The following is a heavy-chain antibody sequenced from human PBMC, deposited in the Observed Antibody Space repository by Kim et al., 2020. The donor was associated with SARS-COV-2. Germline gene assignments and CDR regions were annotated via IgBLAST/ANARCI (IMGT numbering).Heavy chain of an antibody. J-gene: IGHJ6*02. D-gene: IGHD2-8*01. CDR2: ISCSGRNK. CDR1: GFTFSSYG. Sequence: GGSLRLSCPASGFTFSSYGMNWVRQAPGKGLEWVAGISCSGRNKYYADSVKGRFTISRDNSKNTLYLQMNSLRAEDTAVYYCARELLTGCTSYSLDVWGPGTSVTVSS. V-gene: IGHV3-33*08. CDR3: ARELLTGCTSYSLDV.